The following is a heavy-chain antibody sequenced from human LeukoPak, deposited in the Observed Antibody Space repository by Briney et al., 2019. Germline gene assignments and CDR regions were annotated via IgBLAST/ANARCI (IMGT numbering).Heavy chain of an antibody. CDR2: INHSGST. CDR1: GGSFGGYY. D-gene: IGHD5-18*01. Sequence: SETLSLTCAVYGGSFGGYYWSWIRQPPGKGLEWIGEINHSGSTNYNPSLKSRVTISVDTSKNQFSLKLSSVTAADTAVYYCARGGGIQLWSRLEYFQHWGQGTLVTVSS. V-gene: IGHV4-34*01. CDR3: ARGGGIQLWSRLEYFQH. J-gene: IGHJ1*01.